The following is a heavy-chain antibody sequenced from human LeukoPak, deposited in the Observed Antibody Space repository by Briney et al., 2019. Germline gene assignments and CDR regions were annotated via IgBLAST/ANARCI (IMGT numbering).Heavy chain of an antibody. J-gene: IGHJ4*02. CDR3: AREPRLRPQLGYCSSTNCSRPYYFDY. CDR2: INHSGST. Sequence: SETLPLTCAVYGGSFSGYYWSWIRQPPGKGLEWIGEINHSGSTNYNPSLKSRVTISVDTSKNQFSLKLSSVTAADTAVYYCAREPRLRPQLGYCSSTNCSRPYYFDYWGQGTLVTVSS. CDR1: GGSFSGYY. V-gene: IGHV4-34*01. D-gene: IGHD2-2*01.